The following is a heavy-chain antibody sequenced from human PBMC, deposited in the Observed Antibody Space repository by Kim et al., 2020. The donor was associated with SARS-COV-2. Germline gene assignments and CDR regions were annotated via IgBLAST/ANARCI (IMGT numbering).Heavy chain of an antibody. CDR1: GFTFDDYA. D-gene: IGHD6-19*01. Sequence: GGSLRLSCAASGFTFDDYAMHWVRQGPGKGLEWVSGISWNSGSVGYADSVKGRFTISRDNAKNSLYLQMNRLRAEDTAFYFCAKDSSGWYGYGMDVWGQGTTVTVSS. CDR2: ISWNSGSV. V-gene: IGHV3-9*01. CDR3: AKDSSGWYGYGMDV. J-gene: IGHJ6*02.